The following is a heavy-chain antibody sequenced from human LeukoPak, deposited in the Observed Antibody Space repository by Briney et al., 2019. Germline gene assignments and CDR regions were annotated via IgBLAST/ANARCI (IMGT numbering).Heavy chain of an antibody. Sequence: ASVKVSCKASGGTFSSYTISWVRQAPGQGLEWMGRIIPILGIANYAQKFQGRVTITADKSTSTAYMGLSSLRSEDTAVYYCASSIVGATTGSGFDYWGQGTLVTVSS. V-gene: IGHV1-69*02. J-gene: IGHJ4*02. CDR3: ASSIVGATTGSGFDY. D-gene: IGHD1-26*01. CDR2: IIPILGIA. CDR1: GGTFSSYT.